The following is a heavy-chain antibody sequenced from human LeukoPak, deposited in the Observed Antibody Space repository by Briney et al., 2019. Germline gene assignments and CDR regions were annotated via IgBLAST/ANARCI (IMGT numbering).Heavy chain of an antibody. CDR3: AAAPYGSGSYGHYYYYYYMDV. Sequence: SVKVSCKASGFTFTSSAMQWVRQARGQRLEWIGWIVVGSGNTSYAQKFQEGVTITRDMSTSTAYMELSSLRSEDTAVYYCAAAPYGSGSYGHYYYYYYMDVWGKGTTVTVSS. D-gene: IGHD3-10*01. J-gene: IGHJ6*03. V-gene: IGHV1-58*02. CDR1: GFTFTSSA. CDR2: IVVGSGNT.